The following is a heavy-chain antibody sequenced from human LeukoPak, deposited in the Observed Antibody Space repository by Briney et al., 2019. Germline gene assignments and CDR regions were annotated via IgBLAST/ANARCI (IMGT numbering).Heavy chain of an antibody. CDR1: GFTFSSYW. CDR3: ARTPRRFGEKTSP. J-gene: IGHJ6*02. CDR2: IKQDGSEK. D-gene: IGHD3-10*01. V-gene: IGHV3-7*04. Sequence: GGSLRLSCAASGFTFSSYWMSWVRQAPGKGLEWVANIKQDGSEKYYVDSVKGRFTIPRDNAKNSLYLQMNSLRAEDTAVYYCARTPRRFGEKTSPWGQGTTVTVSS.